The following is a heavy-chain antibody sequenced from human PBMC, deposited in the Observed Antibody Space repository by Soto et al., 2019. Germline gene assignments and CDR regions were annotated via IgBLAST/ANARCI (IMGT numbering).Heavy chain of an antibody. CDR3: ARPIQFYFDTSAQSAWFDP. CDR2: IIPIFGTP. CDR1: GDTFSRNS. V-gene: IGHV1-69*13. Sequence: SVKVSCKASGDTFSRNSISWVRQAPGQGLEWMGGIIPIFGTPNYAQKFQGRLTITADESTSTAYMELSSLRSDDTAVYYCARPIQFYFDTSAQSAWFDPWGQGTLVTVSS. J-gene: IGHJ5*02. D-gene: IGHD3-22*01.